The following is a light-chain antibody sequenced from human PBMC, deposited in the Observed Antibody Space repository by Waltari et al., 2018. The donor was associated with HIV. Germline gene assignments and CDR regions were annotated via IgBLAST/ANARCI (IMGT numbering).Light chain of an antibody. CDR3: SSYAPTNKFYVL. CDR2: EVT. Sequence: QSALTQPPSASGSPGQSVTMSCTGTSSAIGGYNYVSWYPQHPGKAPKLIMTEVTKRPSGVPDRFSGSKSGNTASLTVSGLQAEDEAHYYCSSYAPTNKFYVLFGGGTTLTVL. V-gene: IGLV2-8*01. J-gene: IGLJ2*01. CDR1: SSAIGGYNY.